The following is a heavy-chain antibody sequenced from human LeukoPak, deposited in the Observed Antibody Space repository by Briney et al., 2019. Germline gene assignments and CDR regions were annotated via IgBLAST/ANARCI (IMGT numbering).Heavy chain of an antibody. CDR3: ARDSRDGYNFDY. J-gene: IGHJ4*02. CDR2: ISTSSSYI. V-gene: IGHV3-21*01. CDR1: GLAFTTYW. Sequence: GGSLRLSCAASGLAFTTYWMGWGRQAPGKGLEWVSSISTSSSYIYYADSVKGRFAISRDNAKNSLYLQMNSLRAEDTAVYYCARDSRDGYNFDYWGQGTLVTVSS. D-gene: IGHD5-24*01.